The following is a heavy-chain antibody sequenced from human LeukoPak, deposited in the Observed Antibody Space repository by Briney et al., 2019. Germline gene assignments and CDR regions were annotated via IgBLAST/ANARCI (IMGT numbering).Heavy chain of an antibody. Sequence: PSETLSLTCTVSGGSISSYYWSWIRQPPGKGLEWIGYIYYSGSTNYNPSLKSRVTISVDTSKNQFSLKLSSVTAADTAVYYCARGIGSSWYYYYGMDVWGQGTTVTVSS. J-gene: IGHJ6*02. CDR1: GGSISSYY. CDR2: IYYSGST. V-gene: IGHV4-59*01. CDR3: ARGIGSSWYYYYGMDV. D-gene: IGHD6-13*01.